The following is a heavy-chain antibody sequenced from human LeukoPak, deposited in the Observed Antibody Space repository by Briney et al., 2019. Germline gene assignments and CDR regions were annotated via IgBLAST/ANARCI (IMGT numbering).Heavy chain of an antibody. V-gene: IGHV3-64*01. D-gene: IGHD3-22*01. CDR2: ISSNVRST. CDR1: GFRFSNNA. J-gene: IGHJ4*02. CDR3: ATTYYFDTNGYYPFDY. Sequence: GGSLRLSCAASGFRFSNNAKHWVRHAPGKGLEYVSGISSNVRSTSYAISVKGRFTISRDNSKNTLYLQMGSLRAEDTAMYYCATTYYFDTNGYYPFDYWGQGTLVTVSS.